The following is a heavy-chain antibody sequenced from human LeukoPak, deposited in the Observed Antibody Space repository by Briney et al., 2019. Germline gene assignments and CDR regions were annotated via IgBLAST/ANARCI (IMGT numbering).Heavy chain of an antibody. Sequence: SETLSLTCAVYGGSFSGYYWSWIRQPPGKGLEWIGYIYYSGSTNYNPSLKSRVTISVDTSKNQFSLKPSSVTAADTAVYYCAREGINTAMVVHWGQGTLVTVSS. V-gene: IGHV4-59*01. CDR2: IYYSGST. J-gene: IGHJ4*02. D-gene: IGHD5-18*01. CDR1: GGSFSGYY. CDR3: AREGINTAMVVH.